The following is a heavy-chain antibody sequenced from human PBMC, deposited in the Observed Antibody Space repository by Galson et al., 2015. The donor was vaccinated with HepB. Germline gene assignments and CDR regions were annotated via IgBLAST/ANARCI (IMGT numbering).Heavy chain of an antibody. CDR1: GLTLISYD. CDR3: AKGSPTSFYHYYMDV. CDR2: ISDNDVSK. D-gene: IGHD1-1*01. Sequence: SLRLSCAASGLTLISYDMSWVRQAPGKGLEWISGISDNDVSKHYADPVKGRFTISRHKSKNMLYLQMNRLRVGDTAVYYCAKGSPTSFYHYYMDVWGKGTTVIVSS. V-gene: IGHV3-23*01. J-gene: IGHJ6*03.